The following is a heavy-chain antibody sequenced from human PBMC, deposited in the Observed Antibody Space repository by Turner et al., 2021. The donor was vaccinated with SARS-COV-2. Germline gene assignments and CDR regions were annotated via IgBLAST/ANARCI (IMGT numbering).Heavy chain of an antibody. V-gene: IGHV3-33*01. CDR2: IWYDGSNK. Sequence: QVQLVESGGGVVQPGRSLRLSCAASGFTFSSYGMHWVRQAPGKGLEWVAVIWYDGSNKYYADSVKGRFTISRDNSKNTLYLQMNSLRAEDTAVYYCAREDYVHTGGMDVWGQGTTVTVSS. J-gene: IGHJ6*02. D-gene: IGHD5-18*01. CDR1: GFTFSSYG. CDR3: AREDYVHTGGMDV.